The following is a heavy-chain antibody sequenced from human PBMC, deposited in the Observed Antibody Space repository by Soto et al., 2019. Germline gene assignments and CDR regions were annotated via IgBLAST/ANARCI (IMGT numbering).Heavy chain of an antibody. D-gene: IGHD2-2*01. CDR3: AKVRVGCSSTSCYGFDY. J-gene: IGHJ4*02. Sequence: EVQLLESGGGLVQPGGSLRLSCAASGFTFSSYAMGWVRQAPGKGLEWVSAISGSGGSTYYADSVKGRFTISRDNSKNTLYLQMNSLRAEDTAVYYCAKVRVGCSSTSCYGFDYWGQGTLVTVSS. CDR1: GFTFSSYA. CDR2: ISGSGGST. V-gene: IGHV3-23*01.